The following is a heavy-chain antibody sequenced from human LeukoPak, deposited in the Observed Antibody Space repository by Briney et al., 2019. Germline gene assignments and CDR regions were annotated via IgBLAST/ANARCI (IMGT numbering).Heavy chain of an antibody. CDR1: GFTFSSYE. Sequence: GGSLRLSCTASGFTFSSYEMNWVRQAPGKGLEWISYISDSGGNIYYADSVKGRFTISRDNAKNSLYLQMNSLRAEDTAVYYCARVSITMIVVVTYYFDYWGQGTLVTVSS. D-gene: IGHD3-22*01. CDR3: ARVSITMIVVVTYYFDY. J-gene: IGHJ4*02. CDR2: ISDSGGNI. V-gene: IGHV3-48*03.